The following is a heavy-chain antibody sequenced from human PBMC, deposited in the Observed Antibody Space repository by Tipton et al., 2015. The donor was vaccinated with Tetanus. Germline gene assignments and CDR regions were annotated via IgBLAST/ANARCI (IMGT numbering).Heavy chain of an antibody. CDR3: ARRPKYYYDSSGSWFDL. Sequence: QLVQSGPEVKKPGASVKVSCQASGYSFIKYGINWVRQAPGQGLEWMGWISIYNGNTNYAEKFQGRVTMTTDTSTNTAYMEVRSLRSDDTAVYYCARRPKYYYDSSGSWFDLWGQGTLVTVSS. V-gene: IGHV1-18*01. CDR2: ISIYNGNT. CDR1: GYSFIKYG. D-gene: IGHD3-22*01. J-gene: IGHJ5*02.